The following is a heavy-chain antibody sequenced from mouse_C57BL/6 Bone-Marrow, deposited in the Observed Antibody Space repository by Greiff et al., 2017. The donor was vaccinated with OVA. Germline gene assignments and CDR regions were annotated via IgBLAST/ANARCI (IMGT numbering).Heavy chain of an antibody. D-gene: IGHD4-1*01. CDR2: IDPSDSET. CDR3: ARGRGYDFPNWYFDY. CDR1: GYTFTSYW. V-gene: IGHV1-52*01. Sequence: QVQLQQPGAELVRPGSSVKLSCKASGYTFTSYWMHWVKQRPIQGLEWIGNIDPSDSETHYNQKFKDKATLTVDKSSSTAYMQLSSLTSEDSAVYYCARGRGYDFPNWYFDYWGQGTTLTVSS. J-gene: IGHJ2*01.